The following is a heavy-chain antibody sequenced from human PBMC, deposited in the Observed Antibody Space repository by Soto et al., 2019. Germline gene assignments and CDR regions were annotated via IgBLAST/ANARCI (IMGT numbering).Heavy chain of an antibody. D-gene: IGHD3-22*01. J-gene: IGHJ5*02. Sequence: PSETLSLTCTVSGASIGSGDYYWGWIRQHPGKGLEWIGYIYYSGGTYYNPSLKSRVTISVDTSKNQFSLELSSVTAADTAVYYCASIYDSSGYYYGNNWFDPWGQGTLVTVSS. V-gene: IGHV4-31*02. CDR2: IYYSGGT. CDR1: GASIGSGDYY. CDR3: ASIYDSSGYYYGNNWFDP.